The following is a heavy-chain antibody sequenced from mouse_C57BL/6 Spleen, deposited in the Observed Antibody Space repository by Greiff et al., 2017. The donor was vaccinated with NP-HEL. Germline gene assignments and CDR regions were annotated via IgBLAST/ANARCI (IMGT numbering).Heavy chain of an antibody. Sequence: EVQLQQSGTVLARPGASVKMSCKTSGYTFTSYWMHWVKQRPGQGLEWIGAIYPGNSDTSYNQKFKGKAKLTAVTSASTAYMELSSLTNEDSAVYYCTRTRYYYGSSYERGAMDYWGQGTSVTVSS. CDR3: TRTRYYYGSSYERGAMDY. CDR2: IYPGNSDT. V-gene: IGHV1-5*01. CDR1: GYTFTSYW. J-gene: IGHJ4*01. D-gene: IGHD1-1*01.